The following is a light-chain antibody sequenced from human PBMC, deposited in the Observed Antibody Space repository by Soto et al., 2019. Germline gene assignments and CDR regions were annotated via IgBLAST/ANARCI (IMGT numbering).Light chain of an antibody. CDR1: QSVSSK. CDR2: GAS. Sequence: EIVMTQSPATLSVSPGERATLSCRASQSVSSKLAWYQQKPGQAPRLLIYGASTRATGIPARFSGSGSGTEFTLTISSLQSGDVAVYYCQQYDNWPPFTFGPGTKVDLK. J-gene: IGKJ3*01. V-gene: IGKV3-15*01. CDR3: QQYDNWPPFT.